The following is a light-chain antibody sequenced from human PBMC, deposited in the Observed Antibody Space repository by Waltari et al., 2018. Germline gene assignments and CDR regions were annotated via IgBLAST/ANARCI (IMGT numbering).Light chain of an antibody. J-gene: IGKJ3*01. Sequence: EIVMTQSPATLSVSPGGRATLSCRASQSINSNLAWYQQKPGQAPRLLIYGASTRVTGIPATFSGSGSGTEFTLTISSLQSEDFAVFYCQQYNNWPVTFGPGTKVDIK. CDR3: QQYNNWPVT. CDR2: GAS. V-gene: IGKV3-15*01. CDR1: QSINSN.